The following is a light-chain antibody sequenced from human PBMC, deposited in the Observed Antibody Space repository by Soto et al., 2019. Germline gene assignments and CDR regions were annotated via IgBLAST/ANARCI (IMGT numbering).Light chain of an antibody. J-gene: IGKJ4*01. CDR1: QSVTSNY. Sequence: IMVTKSPGTLSLSPGERATLSCGASQSVTSNYLAWYQQKPGQAPRLLIYDASNRATGIPARFSGSGSGTDFTLTISSLEPEDSGVYYCQQRSNWPSLTFGGGTKVDI. CDR3: QQRSNWPSLT. V-gene: IGKV3-11*01. CDR2: DAS.